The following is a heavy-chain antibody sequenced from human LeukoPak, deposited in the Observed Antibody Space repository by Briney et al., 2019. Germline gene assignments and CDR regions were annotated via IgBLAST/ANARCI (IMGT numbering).Heavy chain of an antibody. CDR1: GFTFNTYT. CDR2: VSYDGSDQ. J-gene: IGHJ4*02. CDR3: ARDSRTSSWDKEVDY. V-gene: IGHV3-30-3*01. Sequence: GGSLRLSCAASGFTFNTYTMHWVRQAPGKGLQWVAVVSYDGSDQIYTDSVKGRFTISRDNAKNSLYLQMNSLRAGDTAMYYCARDSRTSSWDKEVDYWGQGTLVSVSS. D-gene: IGHD6-13*01.